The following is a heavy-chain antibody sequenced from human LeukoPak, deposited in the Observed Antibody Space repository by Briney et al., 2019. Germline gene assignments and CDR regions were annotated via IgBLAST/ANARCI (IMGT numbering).Heavy chain of an antibody. CDR2: ISTDGGRT. J-gene: IGHJ4*02. CDR3: AKDIGSRSIADRDY. D-gene: IGHD6-6*01. V-gene: IGHV3-74*01. Sequence: GGSLRLSCAASGFSFNTYWMHWVRHAPGKGLVWVSRISTDGGRTSYADSVKGRFTISRDNAKNTLYLQMNSLRAEDTAVYYCAKDIGSRSIADRDYWGQGTLVTVSP. CDR1: GFSFNTYW.